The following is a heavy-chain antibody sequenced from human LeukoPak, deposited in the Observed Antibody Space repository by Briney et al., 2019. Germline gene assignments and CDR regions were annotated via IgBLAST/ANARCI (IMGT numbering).Heavy chain of an antibody. D-gene: IGHD3-22*01. V-gene: IGHV4-34*01. J-gene: IGHJ3*02. Sequence: PSETPSLTCAVYGGSFSGYYWSWIRQPPGKGLEWIGEINHSGSTNYNPSLKSRVTISVDTSKNQFSLKLSSVTAADTAVYYCASSSGYYRGAFDIWGQGTMVTVSS. CDR2: INHSGST. CDR1: GGSFSGYY. CDR3: ASSSGYYRGAFDI.